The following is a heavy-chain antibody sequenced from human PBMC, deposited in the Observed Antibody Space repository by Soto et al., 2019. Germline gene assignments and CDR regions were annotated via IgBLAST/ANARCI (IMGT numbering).Heavy chain of an antibody. CDR3: ARTKSYSYRFDY. D-gene: IGHD4-4*01. Sequence: SGPTLVNPTQTLTLTCTFSGFSLSTSGRCVSWIRQPPGKALEWLARIDWDDDKYYSTSLKTRLTISKDTSKNQVVLTMTNMDPVDTATYYWARTKSYSYRFDYWGQGTLVTVSS. J-gene: IGHJ4*02. CDR2: IDWDDDK. V-gene: IGHV2-70*11. CDR1: GFSLSTSGRC.